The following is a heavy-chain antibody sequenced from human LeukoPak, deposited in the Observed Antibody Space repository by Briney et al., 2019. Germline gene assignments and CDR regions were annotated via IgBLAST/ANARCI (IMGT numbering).Heavy chain of an antibody. D-gene: IGHD2-2*01. J-gene: IGHJ4*02. V-gene: IGHV4-34*01. Sequence: SETLSLTCAVYGGSFSGYYWSWIRQPPGKGLEWIGEINHSGSTNYNPSLKSRVTISVDTSKNQFSLKLSSVTAADTAVYYCARGPVVPATIVSPFDYWGQGTLVTVSS. CDR3: ARGPVVPATIVSPFDY. CDR1: GGSFSGYY. CDR2: INHSGST.